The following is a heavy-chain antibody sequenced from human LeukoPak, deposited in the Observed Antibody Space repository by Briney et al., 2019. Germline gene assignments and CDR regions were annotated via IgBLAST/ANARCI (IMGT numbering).Heavy chain of an antibody. J-gene: IGHJ4*02. Sequence: PGGSLRLSCAASGFTFSYYGMHWVRQAPGKGLEWVGVIWYDGSNKYYADSVKGRFTISRDNSKNTLYLQMNSLRAEDTAVYYCAREMAAAGSFDYWGQGTLVTVSS. CDR2: IWYDGSNK. V-gene: IGHV3-33*08. D-gene: IGHD6-13*01. CDR3: AREMAAAGSFDY. CDR1: GFTFSYYG.